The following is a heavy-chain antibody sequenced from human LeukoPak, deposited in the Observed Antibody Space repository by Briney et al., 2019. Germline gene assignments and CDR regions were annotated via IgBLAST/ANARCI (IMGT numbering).Heavy chain of an antibody. CDR3: ARGSSLVATITNY. CDR2: ISSSSSNI. V-gene: IGHV3-48*01. J-gene: IGHJ4*02. D-gene: IGHD5-12*01. CDR1: GFTFSDYS. Sequence: GGSLRLSCAASGFTFSDYSMPWVRQAPGKGLEWVSYISSSSSNIFYPDSVKGRFTISRDNAKNSLYLQMNSLRAEDTAVYYCARGSSLVATITNYWGQGTLVTVSS.